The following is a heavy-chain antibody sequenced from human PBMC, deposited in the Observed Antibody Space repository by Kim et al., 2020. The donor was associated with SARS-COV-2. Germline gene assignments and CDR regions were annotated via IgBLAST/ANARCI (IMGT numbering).Heavy chain of an antibody. J-gene: IGHJ4*02. D-gene: IGHD1-26*01. CDR1: GASMSSSSYY. CDR2: VYYTGTT. V-gene: IGHV4-39*01. CDR3: AKHNPCVRGRAYFDY. Sequence: SETLSLTCTVSGASMSSSSYYWAWVRQTPGKGLEWTGSVYYTGTTYYNPSLQTRLTTSVDSSKKQFSLKMTSLTAADTAVYYCAKHNPCVRGRAYFDYWGQGSLATVSS.